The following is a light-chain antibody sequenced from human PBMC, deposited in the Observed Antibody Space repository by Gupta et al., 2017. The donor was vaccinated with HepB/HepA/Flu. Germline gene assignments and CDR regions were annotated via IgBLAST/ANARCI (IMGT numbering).Light chain of an antibody. CDR2: DVS. CDR1: SSDVGGYNY. J-gene: IGLJ2*01. V-gene: IGLV2-14*03. Sequence: QSALTQPASVSGAPGQSITVPCIGSSSDVGGYNYVSWYQQHPGKAPRLIIYDVSNRPPGISPRFSGSKSGYTASLTISGLQAEDEADYYCSSYMNTRTVVFGGGTKLTVL. CDR3: SSYMNTRTVV.